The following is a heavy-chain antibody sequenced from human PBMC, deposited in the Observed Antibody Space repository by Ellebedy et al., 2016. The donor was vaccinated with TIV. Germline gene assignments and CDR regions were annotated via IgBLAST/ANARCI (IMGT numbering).Heavy chain of an antibody. D-gene: IGHD6-25*01. J-gene: IGHJ4*02. CDR3: ARGVLAAVASCLDF. Sequence: GESLKISCAASGFTFNRNALYWVRQGPGKGLEWVALISNDGTKKYYADSVKGRFTISRDNSKNTLYLQMNSLRSEDTGVYYCARGVLAAVASCLDFWGQGTLVTVSS. CDR1: GFTFNRNA. V-gene: IGHV3-30*04. CDR2: ISNDGTKK.